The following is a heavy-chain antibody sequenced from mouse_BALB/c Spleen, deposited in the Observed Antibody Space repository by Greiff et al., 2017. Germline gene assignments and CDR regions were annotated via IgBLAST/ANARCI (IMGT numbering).Heavy chain of an antibody. CDR2: IHYSGST. CDR1: GYSITSGYS. Sequence: EVQLQESGPDLVKPSQSLSLTCTVTGYSITSGYSWHCIRQFPGNQLEWMGYIHYSGSTNYNPSLKSRISITRDTSKNQFFLQLNSVTTEDTATYYCAKGVPIAYWGQGTLVTVSA. J-gene: IGHJ3*01. V-gene: IGHV3-1*02. D-gene: IGHD6-1*01. CDR3: AKGVPIAY.